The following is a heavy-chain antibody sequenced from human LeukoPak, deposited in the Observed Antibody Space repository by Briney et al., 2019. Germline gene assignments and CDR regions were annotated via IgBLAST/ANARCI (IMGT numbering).Heavy chain of an antibody. V-gene: IGHV3-23*01. CDR2: ISGSGGST. CDR1: GFTFSSYA. J-gene: IGHJ4*02. D-gene: IGHD3-22*01. Sequence: GGSLRRSCAASGFTFSSYAMSWVRQAPGKGLEWVSAISGSGGSTYYADSVKGRFTISRDNSKNTLYLQMNSLRAEDTAVYYCAKDRHYYDSSGYPRGEFDYWGQGTLVTVSS. CDR3: AKDRHYYDSSGYPRGEFDY.